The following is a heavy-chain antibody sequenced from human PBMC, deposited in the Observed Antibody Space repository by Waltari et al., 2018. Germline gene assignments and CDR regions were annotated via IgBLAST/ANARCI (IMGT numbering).Heavy chain of an antibody. Sequence: QVQLVQSGAEVKKPGSSVKVSCKASGGTFSSYAINWVRQAPGQGLEWMGGIIPIFGTANYAQKFQGRVTITADESTSTAYMELSSLRSEDTAVYYCARALYRRFWSGYYYYYGMDVWGQGTTVTISS. CDR2: IIPIFGTA. CDR1: GGTFSSYA. V-gene: IGHV1-69*01. J-gene: IGHJ6*02. D-gene: IGHD3-3*01. CDR3: ARALYRRFWSGYYYYYGMDV.